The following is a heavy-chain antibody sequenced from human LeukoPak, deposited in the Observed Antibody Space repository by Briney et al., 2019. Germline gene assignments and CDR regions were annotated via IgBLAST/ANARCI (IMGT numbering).Heavy chain of an antibody. J-gene: IGHJ1*01. CDR1: GFTFSSYW. V-gene: IGHV3-74*01. D-gene: IGHD3-22*01. CDR3: ARAPSEIGGYYPEYFRH. Sequence: PGGSLRLSCVASGFTFSSYWVHWVRQAPGKGLVWVSCIKSDGSTNYADSVKGRFTISRDNAKNTVSLQMNSLRAEDTGVYFCARAPSEIGGYYPEYFRHWGQGTLVTVSS. CDR2: IKSDGST.